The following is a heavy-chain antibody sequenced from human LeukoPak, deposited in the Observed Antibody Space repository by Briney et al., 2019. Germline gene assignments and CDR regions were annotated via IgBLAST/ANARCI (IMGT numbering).Heavy chain of an antibody. J-gene: IGHJ4*02. D-gene: IGHD3-10*01. CDR1: GYSFATYW. Sequence: GESLKISCKGSGYSFATYWIGWVRQMPGKGLEWMGIIYPSDSDAKYSPSLQGHVSISADKSITTAYLQWSSLKASDTAMYYCARPGRGALFEYWGQGTLVTVSS. V-gene: IGHV5-51*01. CDR2: IYPSDSDA. CDR3: ARPGRGALFEY.